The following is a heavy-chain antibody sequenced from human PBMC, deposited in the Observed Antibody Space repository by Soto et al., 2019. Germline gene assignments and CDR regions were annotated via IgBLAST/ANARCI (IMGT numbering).Heavy chain of an antibody. J-gene: IGHJ5*02. CDR3: ASGNWENYYDSSGNWLDP. Sequence: SVKVSCKASGGTFSSYAISWVRQAPGQGLEWMGGIIPIFGTANYAQKFQGRVTITADESTSTAYMELSSLRSEDTAVYYCASGNWENYYDSSGNWLDPWGQGTLVTVSS. CDR2: IIPIFGTA. D-gene: IGHD3-22*01. CDR1: GGTFSSYA. V-gene: IGHV1-69*13.